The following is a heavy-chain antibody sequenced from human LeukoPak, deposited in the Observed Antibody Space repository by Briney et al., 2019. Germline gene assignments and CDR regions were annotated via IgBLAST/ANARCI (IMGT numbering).Heavy chain of an antibody. CDR3: ARGHSSGYVEYFQH. V-gene: IGHV3-23*01. Sequence: GGSLRLSCAASGFTFCGYAMSWVRQAPEKGLEWVSTISGSGGNTYYADPVKGRFTISRDSSKSTLYLQMNSLRAEDTAVYHCARGHSSGYVEYFQHWGQGTLVTVSS. J-gene: IGHJ1*01. CDR1: GFTFCGYA. CDR2: ISGSGGNT. D-gene: IGHD3-22*01.